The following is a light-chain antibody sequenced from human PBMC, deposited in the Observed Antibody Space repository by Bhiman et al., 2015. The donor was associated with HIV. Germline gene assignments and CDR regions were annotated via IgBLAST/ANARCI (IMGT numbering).Light chain of an antibody. CDR2: DVS. Sequence: QSALTQPASVSGSPGQSITISCTGTSSNIGNYNYVSWYQHHPGKVPKLMIFDVSKRPSGVSNRFSGSKSGNTASLTISGLQAEDEADYYCSSYTSSTTGVFGTGTKVTVL. CDR3: SSYTSSTTGV. CDR1: SSNIGNYNY. V-gene: IGLV2-14*03. J-gene: IGLJ1*01.